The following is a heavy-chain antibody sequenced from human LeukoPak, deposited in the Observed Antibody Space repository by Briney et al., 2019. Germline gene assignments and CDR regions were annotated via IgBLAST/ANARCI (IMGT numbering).Heavy chain of an antibody. Sequence: PGGSLRLSCAASGFTFSNAWMSWVRQAPGKGLEWVGRIKSKTDGGTTDYAAPVKGRFTISRDDSKNTLYLQMNSLKTKDTAVYYCTTGVEYSSSWYDDYWGQGTLVTVSS. CDR1: GFTFSNAW. J-gene: IGHJ4*02. CDR3: TTGVEYSSSWYDDY. V-gene: IGHV3-15*01. CDR2: IKSKTDGGTT. D-gene: IGHD6-13*01.